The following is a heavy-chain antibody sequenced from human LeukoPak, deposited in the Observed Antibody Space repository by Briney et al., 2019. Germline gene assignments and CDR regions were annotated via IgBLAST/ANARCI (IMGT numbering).Heavy chain of an antibody. J-gene: IGHJ4*02. CDR1: GGSISSGGYY. V-gene: IGHV4-61*08. CDR2: IYYSGST. D-gene: IGHD5-24*01. CDR3: AKSRDGYNLLNY. Sequence: SQTLSLTCTVSGGSISSGGYYWSWIRQHPGKGLEWIGYIYYSGSTNYNPSLKSRVTISVDTSKNQFSLKLSSVTAADTAVYYCAKSRDGYNLLNYWGQGTLVTVSS.